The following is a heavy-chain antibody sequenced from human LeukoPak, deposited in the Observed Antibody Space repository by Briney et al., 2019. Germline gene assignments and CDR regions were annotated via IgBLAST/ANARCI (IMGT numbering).Heavy chain of an antibody. D-gene: IGHD2-2*01. V-gene: IGHV3-33*01. CDR2: IWYDGSNK. Sequence: GGSLRLPCAASGFTFSSYGMHWVRQAPGKGLEWVAVIWYDGSNKYYADSVKGRFTISRDNSKNTLYLQMNSLRAEDTAVYYCAREGVVVPAVFDYWGQGTLVTVSS. CDR1: GFTFSSYG. J-gene: IGHJ4*02. CDR3: AREGVVVPAVFDY.